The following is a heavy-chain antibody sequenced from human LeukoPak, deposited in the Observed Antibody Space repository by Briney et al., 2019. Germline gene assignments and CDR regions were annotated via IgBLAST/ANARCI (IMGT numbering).Heavy chain of an antibody. Sequence: GGSLRLSCAASGFTFSSYGMHWVRQAPGKGLEWVAVIWYDGSNKYYADSVKGRFTISRDNSKGTLYLQMNSLRAEDTAVYYCAKPISGDNMALDHWGQGTLVTVSS. V-gene: IGHV3-33*06. CDR3: AKPISGDNMALDH. CDR2: IWYDGSNK. CDR1: GFTFSSYG. J-gene: IGHJ4*02. D-gene: IGHD4-17*01.